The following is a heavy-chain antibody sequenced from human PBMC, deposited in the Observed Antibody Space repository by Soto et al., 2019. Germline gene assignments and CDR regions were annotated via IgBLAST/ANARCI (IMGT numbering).Heavy chain of an antibody. Sequence: GESLKISCKGSGYSFTTYWIGWVRQMPGKGLEWMGVIYPGDSDTRFSPSFQGQVTISVDMSISTAYLQWSSLKASDTAIYYCARNRLRYRSSGDQHRGMDVWGRGTTVT. J-gene: IGHJ6*02. D-gene: IGHD3-22*01. V-gene: IGHV5-51*01. CDR1: GYSFTTYW. CDR2: IYPGDSDT. CDR3: ARNRLRYRSSGDQHRGMDV.